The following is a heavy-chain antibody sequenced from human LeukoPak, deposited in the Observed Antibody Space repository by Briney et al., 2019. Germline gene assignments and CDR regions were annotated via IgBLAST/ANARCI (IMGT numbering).Heavy chain of an antibody. V-gene: IGHV4-31*11. Sequence: SGTLSLTCAVSGGSISSSNWWSWIRQHPGKGLEWIGYIYYSGSTYYNPSLKSRVTISVDTSKNQFSLKLSSVTAADTAVYYCARAREGYGDYGDYFDYWAREPWSPSPQ. CDR1: GGSISSSNW. CDR2: IYYSGST. CDR3: ARAREGYGDYGDYFDY. D-gene: IGHD4-17*01. J-gene: IGHJ4*02.